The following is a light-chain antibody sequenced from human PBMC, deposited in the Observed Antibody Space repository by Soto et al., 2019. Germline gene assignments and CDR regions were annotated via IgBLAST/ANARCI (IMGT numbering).Light chain of an antibody. CDR2: AAS. CDR1: QGIRND. V-gene: IGKV1-6*01. J-gene: IGKJ1*01. CDR3: LQDYNYPWT. Sequence: AIQMTQSPSSLSASVGDRVTITCRASQGIRNDLGWYQQKPGKAPKLLIYAASSLQSGVPSRFSGSGSGTDFTLTISSLQPEDFVTYYCLQDYNYPWTFGQGTKVEIQ.